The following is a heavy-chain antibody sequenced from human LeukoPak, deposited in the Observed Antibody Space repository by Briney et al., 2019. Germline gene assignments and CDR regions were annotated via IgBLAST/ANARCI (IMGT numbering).Heavy chain of an antibody. J-gene: IGHJ4*02. Sequence: SDTLSLTCAVYGGFFSDYYWTWIRQPPGQGLEWIGEINHSGSTNYNPSLKRRVSISVGTSKNQFSLNLDSVTAADTAVYYCARGPSIRYYDGSGYYYFDYWGQGTLVTAST. CDR2: INHSGST. V-gene: IGHV4-34*01. CDR1: GGFFSDYY. D-gene: IGHD3-22*01. CDR3: ARGPSIRYYDGSGYYYFDY.